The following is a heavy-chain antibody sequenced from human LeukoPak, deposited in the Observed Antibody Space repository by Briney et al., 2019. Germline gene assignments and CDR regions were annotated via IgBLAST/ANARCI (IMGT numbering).Heavy chain of an antibody. CDR1: GFTLSTYG. D-gene: IGHD3-3*01. J-gene: IGHJ6*02. V-gene: IGHV3-23*01. Sequence: PGGSLRLSCAASGFTLSTYGMHWVRQAPGKGLEWVSAISGSGGSTYYADSAKGRFTISRDNSKNTLYLQMNSLRAEDTAVYYCAKDRTIFGVVTFYYYYGMDVWGQGTTVTVSS. CDR3: AKDRTIFGVVTFYYYYGMDV. CDR2: ISGSGGST.